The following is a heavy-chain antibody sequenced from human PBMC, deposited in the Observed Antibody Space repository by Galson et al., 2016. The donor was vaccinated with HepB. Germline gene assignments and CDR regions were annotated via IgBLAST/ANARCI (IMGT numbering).Heavy chain of an antibody. V-gene: IGHV4-4*02. CDR1: GGSISNSNW. Sequence: SETLSLTCAVSGGSISNSNWWSWVRQPPGKGLEWIEDIYHNGNTNYNPSLTSRVTMSVDQSKNQFSLNLISVTAADTAVYYCARDPVFGDWGQGTLVTVSS. CDR3: ARDPVFGD. J-gene: IGHJ4*02. CDR2: IYHNGNT.